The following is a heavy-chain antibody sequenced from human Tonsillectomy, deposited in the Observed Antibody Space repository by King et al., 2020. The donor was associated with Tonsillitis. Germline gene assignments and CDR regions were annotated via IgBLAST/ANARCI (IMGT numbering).Heavy chain of an antibody. J-gene: IGHJ4*02. D-gene: IGHD6-13*01. V-gene: IGHV3-7*01. CDR1: GFTFGSHW. CDR3: AKGHPAYSSNWYVMHS. Sequence: VQLVESGGGLVQPGGSLRLSCAASGFTFGSHWMTWVRQAPGKGLEWLANIKQDGSETYCVDSVRGRFTISRDNAKHSLYLQMISLRAEDTAVYYCAKGHPAYSSNWYVMHSWGQGTLVTVSS. CDR2: IKQDGSET.